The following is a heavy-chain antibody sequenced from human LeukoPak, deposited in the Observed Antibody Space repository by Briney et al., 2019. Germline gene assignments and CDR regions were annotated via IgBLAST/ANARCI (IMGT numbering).Heavy chain of an antibody. CDR2: IYSGGST. V-gene: IGHV3-53*01. D-gene: IGHD6-19*01. CDR1: GFTVSSNY. J-gene: IGHJ4*02. CDR3: ARDLRQAGWVFDY. Sequence: GGSLRLSCAASGFTVSSNYMSWVRQAPGKGLEWVSVIYSGGSTYYADSVKGRFTISRDNSKNTLYLQMNSLRAEDMAVYYCARDLRQAGWVFDYWGQGTLVTVSS.